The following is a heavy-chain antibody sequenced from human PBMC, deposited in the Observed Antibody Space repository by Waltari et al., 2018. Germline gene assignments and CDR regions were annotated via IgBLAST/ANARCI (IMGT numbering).Heavy chain of an antibody. Sequence: QVQLVQSGAEVKKPGASVKVSCRTSGDTFSSYFIFWLRKAPGQGLEWMGIMYPSDGGTNYPQKFQDRVTMTRDTSTSTVYMELRSLRSEDTAVYYCTRDKLDYYNGMDVWGQGTTVTVSS. J-gene: IGHJ6*02. V-gene: IGHV1-46*03. CDR2: MYPSDGGT. CDR3: TRDKLDYYNGMDV. CDR1: GDTFSSYF. D-gene: IGHD3-3*02.